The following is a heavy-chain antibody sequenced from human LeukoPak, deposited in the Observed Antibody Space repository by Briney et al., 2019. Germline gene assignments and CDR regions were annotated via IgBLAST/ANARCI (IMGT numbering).Heavy chain of an antibody. CDR1: GFTFGDSA. CDR3: TRAGDGYNPARP. J-gene: IGHJ5*02. CDR2: IRSIPYGGTI. V-gene: IGHV3-49*03. Sequence: GGSLRLSCTTSGFTFGDSAMSWFRQAPGKGLEWVGFIRSIPYGGTIEYAASVKGRFTISRDDSKSIAYLQMNSVKTEDTAVYYCTRAGDGYNPARPWGQGTLVSVSS. D-gene: IGHD5-24*01.